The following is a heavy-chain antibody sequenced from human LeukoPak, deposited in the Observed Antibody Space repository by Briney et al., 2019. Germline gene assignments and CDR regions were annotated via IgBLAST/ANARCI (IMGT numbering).Heavy chain of an antibody. Sequence: SETLSLTCTVSGGSISSHWSWLRRPAGKGLEWIGRIYISGSTNYNPSLKSRVTMSIDTSKNQLSLKLSSVTAADTAIYYCAREPPQYLFDYWGQGTLVTVSS. V-gene: IGHV4-4*07. CDR3: AREPPQYLFDY. J-gene: IGHJ4*02. CDR2: IYISGST. CDR1: GGSISSH. D-gene: IGHD4-11*01.